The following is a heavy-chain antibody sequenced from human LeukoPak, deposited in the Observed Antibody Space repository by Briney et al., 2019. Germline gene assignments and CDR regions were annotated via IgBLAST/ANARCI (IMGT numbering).Heavy chain of an antibody. CDR2: ISYTGTYI. V-gene: IGHV3-21*01. D-gene: IGHD6-13*01. J-gene: IGHJ4*02. CDR1: AFSLNAYN. CDR3: ARDRAGIFDY. Sequence: GGSLRLSCAASAFSLNAYNMNWVRQAPGKGLEWVSSISYTGTYIYYADSVKGRFTISRDNAQNSLYLQMNSLRAEDTALYYCARDRAGIFDYWGQGTLVTVSS.